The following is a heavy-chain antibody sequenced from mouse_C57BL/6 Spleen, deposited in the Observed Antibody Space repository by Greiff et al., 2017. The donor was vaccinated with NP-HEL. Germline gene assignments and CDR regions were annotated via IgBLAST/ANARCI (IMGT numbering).Heavy chain of an antibody. J-gene: IGHJ3*01. V-gene: IGHV1-5*01. CDR3: TRRDYSNPSFAY. CDR2: IYPGNSDT. CDR1: GYTFTSYW. D-gene: IGHD2-5*01. Sequence: EVQLQQSGTVLARPGASVKMSCKTSGYTFTSYWMHWVKQRPGQGLEWIGAIYPGNSDTSYNQKFKGKAKLTAVTSASTAYMELSSLTNEDSAVYYCTRRDYSNPSFAYWGQGTLVTVSA.